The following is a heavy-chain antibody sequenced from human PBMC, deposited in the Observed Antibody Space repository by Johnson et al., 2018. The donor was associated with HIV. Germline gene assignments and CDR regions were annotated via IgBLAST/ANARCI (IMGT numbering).Heavy chain of an antibody. D-gene: IGHD3-3*01. CDR3: GRGFRSAFVDSFDI. J-gene: IGHJ3*02. V-gene: IGHV3-9*01. CDR1: GFTFNDYY. CDR2: VSWKNGSL. Sequence: VQLVESGGGVVKPGGSLRLSCAASGFTFNDYYMHWVRQAPGKGLEWVSGVSWKNGSLGYVDSVECRFTISRANAKNSLYLQLDSLRVEETAVYYCGRGFRSAFVDSFDIWGQGRMVTVSS.